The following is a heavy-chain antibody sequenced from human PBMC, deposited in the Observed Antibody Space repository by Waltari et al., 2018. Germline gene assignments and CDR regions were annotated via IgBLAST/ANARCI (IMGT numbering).Heavy chain of an antibody. CDR3: TTDGYGSEPYYYYGMDV. D-gene: IGHD3-10*01. V-gene: IGHV4-39*02. CDR1: GGSISSSSYY. Sequence: QLQLQESGPGLVKPSETLSLTCTVSGGSISSSSYYWGWIRQPPGKGLEWIGSIYYSGSTYYNPSLKSRVTISVDTPKNQFSLKLSSVTAADTAVYYCTTDGYGSEPYYYYGMDVWGQGTTVTVSS. J-gene: IGHJ6*02. CDR2: IYYSGST.